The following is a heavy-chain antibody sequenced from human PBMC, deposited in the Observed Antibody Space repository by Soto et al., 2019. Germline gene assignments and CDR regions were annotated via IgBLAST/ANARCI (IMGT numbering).Heavy chain of an antibody. CDR3: ARGGLEWLLYGPYYYYGMDV. V-gene: IGHV3-33*01. Sequence: GGSLRLSCAASGFTFSSYGMHWVRQAPGKGLEWVAVIWYDGSNKYYADSVKGRFTISRDNSKNTLYLQMNSLRAEDTAVYYCARGGLEWLLYGPYYYYGMDVWGQGTTVTVSS. D-gene: IGHD3-3*01. CDR2: IWYDGSNK. J-gene: IGHJ6*02. CDR1: GFTFSSYG.